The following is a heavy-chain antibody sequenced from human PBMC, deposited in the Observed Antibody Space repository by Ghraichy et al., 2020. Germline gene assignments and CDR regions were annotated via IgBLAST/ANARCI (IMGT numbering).Heavy chain of an antibody. CDR2: ISSSGSTI. CDR3: ARSPCSSTSCSRQPFDY. Sequence: GGSLRLSCAASGFTFSDYYMSWIRQAPGKGLEWVSYISSSGSTIYYADSVKGRFTISRDNAKNSLYLQMNSLRAEDTAVYYCARSPCSSTSCSRQPFDYWGQGTLVTVSS. D-gene: IGHD2-2*01. J-gene: IGHJ4*02. V-gene: IGHV3-11*01. CDR1: GFTFSDYY.